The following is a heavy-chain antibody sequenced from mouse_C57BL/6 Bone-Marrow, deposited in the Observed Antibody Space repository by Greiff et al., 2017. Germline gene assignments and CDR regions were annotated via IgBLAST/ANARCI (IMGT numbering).Heavy chain of an antibody. Sequence: QVQLQQSGPGLVQPSQSLSITCTVSGFSLTSYGVHWVRQSPGKGLEWLGVIWSGGSTDYNAAFISRLSISKDNPKSQVFFKMSSLQADDTAIYYCARGGYSFAYWGQGTLVTVSA. V-gene: IGHV2-2*01. CDR3: ARGGYSFAY. D-gene: IGHD2-3*01. CDR2: IWSGGST. J-gene: IGHJ3*01. CDR1: GFSLTSYG.